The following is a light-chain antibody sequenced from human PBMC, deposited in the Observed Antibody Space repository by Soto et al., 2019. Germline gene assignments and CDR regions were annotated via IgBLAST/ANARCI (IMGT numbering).Light chain of an antibody. CDR3: QQYYITPLT. Sequence: DMVLTPSPDSLAVSLGERATINSKSSQSVLYSADNKNYLTWYQQKPGQPPKLLIYWASTRESGVPGRFSGSGSGTDFTLTISSLQAEEVAVYYCQQYYITPLTFGGGTKVDIK. V-gene: IGKV4-1*01. CDR1: QSVLYSADNKNY. J-gene: IGKJ4*01. CDR2: WAS.